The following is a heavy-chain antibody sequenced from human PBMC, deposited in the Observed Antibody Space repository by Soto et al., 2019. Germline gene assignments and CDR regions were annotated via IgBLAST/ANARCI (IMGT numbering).Heavy chain of an antibody. J-gene: IGHJ6*02. Sequence: KGAGYTDTSYAMYWVRQAPGQRLEWMGWINAGNGNTKYSQKFQGRVTITRDTSASTAYMELSSLRSEDTAVYYCARDPSYYGMDVWGQGTTVTVSS. CDR2: INAGNGNT. V-gene: IGHV1-3*01. CDR3: ARDPSYYGMDV. CDR1: GYTDTSYA.